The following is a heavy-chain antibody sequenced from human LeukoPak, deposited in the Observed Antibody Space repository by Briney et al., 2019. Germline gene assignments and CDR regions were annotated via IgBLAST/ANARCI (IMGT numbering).Heavy chain of an antibody. J-gene: IGHJ4*02. V-gene: IGHV4-39*01. CDR3: ARHNNGYSYDY. CDR1: GGSISSSSSY. D-gene: IGHD5-24*01. Sequence: SETLSLTCTVSGGSISSSSSYWGWIRQPPGKGLEWIESISYSGSTYYNPSLKSRVTISVDTSKNLFSLKLSSVTAADTAMYYCARHNNGYSYDYWGQGTLVTVSS. CDR2: ISYSGST.